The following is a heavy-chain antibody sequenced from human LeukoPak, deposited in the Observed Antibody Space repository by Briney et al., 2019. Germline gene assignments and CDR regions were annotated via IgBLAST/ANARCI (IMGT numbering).Heavy chain of an antibody. CDR2: IIPIFGTA. Sequence: ASVKVSCKASGYTFTTYAISWVRQAPGQGLEWMGGIIPIFGTANYAQKFQGRVTITADESTSTAYMELSSLRSEDTAVYYCAREGYDSKGIAAAGTDYFDYWGQGTLVTVSS. V-gene: IGHV1-69*13. J-gene: IGHJ4*02. CDR1: GYTFTTYA. D-gene: IGHD6-13*01. CDR3: AREGYDSKGIAAAGTDYFDY.